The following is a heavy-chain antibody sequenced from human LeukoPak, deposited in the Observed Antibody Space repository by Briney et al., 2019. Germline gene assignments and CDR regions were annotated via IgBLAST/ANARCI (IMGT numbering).Heavy chain of an antibody. CDR3: ARGYSSGAFDY. CDR1: GDSASSNSAA. CDR2: TYYRSKWYN. V-gene: IGHV6-1*01. D-gene: IGHD5-18*01. J-gene: IGHJ4*02. Sequence: SQTLSLTCAISGDSASSNSAAWHWIRQSPSRGLEWLGRTYYRSKWYNDYAVSVKSRIAINPDTSKNQFSLQLISVTPEDAAVYYCARGYSSGAFDYWGQGTLVTVSS.